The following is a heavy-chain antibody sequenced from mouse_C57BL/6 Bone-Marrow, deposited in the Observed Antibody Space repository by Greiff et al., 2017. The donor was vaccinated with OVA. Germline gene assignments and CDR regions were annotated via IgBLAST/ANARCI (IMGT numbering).Heavy chain of an antibody. D-gene: IGHD1-1*01. CDR1: GFSLTSYG. CDR2: IWSGGST. V-gene: IGHV2-2*01. J-gene: IGHJ3*01. Sequence: QVQLQQSGPGLVQPSQSLSITCTVSGFSLTSYGVHWVRQSPGKGLEWLGVIWSGGSTDYNAAFISRLSISKDNSTSQAFFKMNSLQADDTAIYYCARRGDYCGSSDGEAWLAYWGQGTLVTVSA. CDR3: ARRGDYCGSSDGEAWLAY.